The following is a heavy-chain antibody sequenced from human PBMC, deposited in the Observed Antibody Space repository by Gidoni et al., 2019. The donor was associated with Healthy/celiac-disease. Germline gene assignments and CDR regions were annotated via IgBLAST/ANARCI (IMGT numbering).Heavy chain of an antibody. CDR2: IYPGDSDT. D-gene: IGHD1-20*01. Sequence: EVQLVQSGADVKKPGESLKISCKGSGYSFTSYWIGWVRQMPGKGLEWMGIIYPGDSDTRYSPSFQGQVTISADKSISTAYLQWSSLKASDTAMYYCARHRKRNWNDVWPSDYWGQGTLVTVSS. J-gene: IGHJ4*02. CDR3: ARHRKRNWNDVWPSDY. V-gene: IGHV5-51*01. CDR1: GYSFTSYW.